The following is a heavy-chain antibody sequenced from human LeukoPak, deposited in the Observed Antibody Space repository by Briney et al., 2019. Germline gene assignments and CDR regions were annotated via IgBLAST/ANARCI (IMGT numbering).Heavy chain of an antibody. CDR3: ARSSSGAKDY. Sequence: QSGGSLRLSSAASGFTFSSYSMNWVRQAPGKGLEWVSYITSSSSPIYYADSVQGRFTISRDNAKNSLFLQMNSLRAEDTAVYYCARSSSGAKDYWGQGTLVTVSS. CDR1: GFTFSSYS. CDR2: ITSSSSPI. V-gene: IGHV3-48*01. D-gene: IGHD1-26*01. J-gene: IGHJ4*02.